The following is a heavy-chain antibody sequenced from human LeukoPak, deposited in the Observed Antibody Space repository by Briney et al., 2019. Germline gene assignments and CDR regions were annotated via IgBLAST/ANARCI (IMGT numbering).Heavy chain of an antibody. D-gene: IGHD6-19*01. CDR3: ARDRVAGAIVGY. CDR1: GYTFTSYG. CDR2: ISAYNGNT. J-gene: IGHJ4*02. V-gene: IGHV1-18*01. Sequence: ASVKVSCKASGYTFTSYGISWVRQAPGQGLEWMGWISAYNGNTNYAQRLQGRVTTTTDTSTSTAYMELRSLRSDDTAVYYCARDRVAGAIVGYWGQGTLVTVSS.